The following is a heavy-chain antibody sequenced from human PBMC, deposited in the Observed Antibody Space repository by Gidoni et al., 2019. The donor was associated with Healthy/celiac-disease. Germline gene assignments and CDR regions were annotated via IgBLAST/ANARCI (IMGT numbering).Heavy chain of an antibody. V-gene: IGHV3-21*01. CDR3: AREYDFWSENYYYYGMDV. J-gene: IGHJ6*02. CDR1: GFTCSSYS. CDR2: ISSSSSYI. D-gene: IGHD3-3*01. Sequence: EVQLVESGGGLVKPGGSLRLSCAASGFTCSSYSMNWFRQAPGKGLEWVSAISSSSSYIDYADSVKGRFTISRDNAKNSLYLQMNSLRAEDTAVYYCAREYDFWSENYYYYGMDVWGQGTTVTVSS.